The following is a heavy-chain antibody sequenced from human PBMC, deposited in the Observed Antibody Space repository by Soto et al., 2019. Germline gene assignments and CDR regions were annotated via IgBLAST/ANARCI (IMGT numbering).Heavy chain of an antibody. Sequence: PSETLSLTCTVSGGSISSYYWSWIRQPPGKGLEWIGYIFYSGSTNYNPSLKSRVTISVDTSNNQFSLKLSSVTAADTAVYYCARRYGSAFDIWGQGTMVTVSS. D-gene: IGHD3-10*01. CDR3: ARRYGSAFDI. J-gene: IGHJ3*02. V-gene: IGHV4-59*01. CDR2: IFYSGST. CDR1: GGSISSYY.